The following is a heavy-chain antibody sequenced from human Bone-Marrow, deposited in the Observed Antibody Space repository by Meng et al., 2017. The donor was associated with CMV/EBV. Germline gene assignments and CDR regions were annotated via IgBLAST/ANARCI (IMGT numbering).Heavy chain of an antibody. CDR1: GYTFTGYY. CDR3: ARVGVGAPAGYEYYFDY. Sequence: ASVKVSRKASGYTFTGYYMHWVRQAPGQGLEWMGWINPNSGGTNYAQKFQGRVTMTRDTSISTAYMELSRLRSDDTAVYYCARVGVGAPAGYEYYFDYWGQGTLVTVSS. J-gene: IGHJ4*02. D-gene: IGHD1-26*01. CDR2: INPNSGGT. V-gene: IGHV1-2*02.